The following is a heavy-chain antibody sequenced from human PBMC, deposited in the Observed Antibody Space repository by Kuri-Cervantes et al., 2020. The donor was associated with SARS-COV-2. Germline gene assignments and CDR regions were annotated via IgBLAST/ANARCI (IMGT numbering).Heavy chain of an antibody. Sequence: ESLKISCVVSGYSISGGYYWAWIRQSPGRGLEWIGSVYYSGSTYYNPSLKSRVTISIDTSKNQFSLKLSSVTAADTAIYYCARHDLVGTTDFDPWGQGTLVTVSS. D-gene: IGHD1-26*01. V-gene: IGHV4-38-2*01. J-gene: IGHJ5*02. CDR1: GYSISGGYY. CDR2: VYYSGST. CDR3: ARHDLVGTTDFDP.